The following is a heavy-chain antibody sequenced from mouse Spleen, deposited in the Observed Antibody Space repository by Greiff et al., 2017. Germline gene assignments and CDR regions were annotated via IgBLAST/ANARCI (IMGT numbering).Heavy chain of an antibody. J-gene: IGHJ2*01. CDR1: GYTFTSYW. CDR3: ARHDYGNYGDY. V-gene: IGHV1-69*01. Sequence: VQLQQPGAELVMPGASVKLSCKASGYTFTSYWMHWVKQRPGQGLEWIGEIDPSDSYTNYNQKFKGKATLTVDKSSSTAYMQLSSLTSEDSAVYYCARHDYGNYGDYWGQGTTLTVSS. D-gene: IGHD2-1*01. CDR2: IDPSDSYT.